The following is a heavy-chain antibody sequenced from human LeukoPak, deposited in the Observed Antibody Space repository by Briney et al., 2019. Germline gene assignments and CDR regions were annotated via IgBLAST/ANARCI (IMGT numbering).Heavy chain of an antibody. D-gene: IGHD2-2*01. Sequence: SETLSLTCTVSGGSISSYYWSWIRQPPGKGLKWIGNIYYSGYTTYSPSLRSRVTISVDTSKNQFSLKLSSVTAADTAVYYCARGKTDIVVVPADVWGKGTTVTVSS. V-gene: IGHV4-59*01. J-gene: IGHJ6*04. CDR1: GGSISSYY. CDR3: ARGKTDIVVVPADV. CDR2: IYYSGYT.